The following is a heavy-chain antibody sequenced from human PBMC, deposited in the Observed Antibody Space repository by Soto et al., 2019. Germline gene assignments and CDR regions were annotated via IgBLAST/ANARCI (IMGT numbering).Heavy chain of an antibody. D-gene: IGHD2-2*01. CDR1: GGSFSGYY. Sequence: SETLSLTCAVYGGSFSGYYWSWIRQPPGKGLEWIGEINHSGSTNYNPSLKSRVTISVDTSKNQFSLKLSSVTAADTAVYYCARGWPADIVVVPAARYAYYFDYWGQGTLVTVSS. CDR2: INHSGST. J-gene: IGHJ4*02. V-gene: IGHV4-34*01. CDR3: ARGWPADIVVVPAARYAYYFDY.